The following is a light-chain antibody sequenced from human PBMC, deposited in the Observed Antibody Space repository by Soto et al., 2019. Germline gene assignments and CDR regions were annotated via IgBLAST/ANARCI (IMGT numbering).Light chain of an antibody. Sequence: QSVLTQPPSVSGAPGQRVTISCTGSSSNIGAGYDVHWYQQLPGTAPKLLIYGNSNRPSGVPDRFSGSKSGTSASLAITGLQAEVEADFYCQSYDSSLSGYVFGTGTKFTVL. CDR1: SSNIGAGYD. CDR2: GNS. V-gene: IGLV1-40*01. J-gene: IGLJ1*01. CDR3: QSYDSSLSGYV.